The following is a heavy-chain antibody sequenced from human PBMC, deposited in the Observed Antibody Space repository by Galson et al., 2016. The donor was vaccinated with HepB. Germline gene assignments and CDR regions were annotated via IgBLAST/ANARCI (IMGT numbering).Heavy chain of an antibody. D-gene: IGHD3-10*01. CDR2: ISGSGGTT. J-gene: IGHJ3*01. Sequence: SLRLSCAASGFMYRNYAMSWVRQAPGKGLEWVSVISGSGGTTFYAESVKGRFSISRDNSQSTLDLQMNSLRAEDTAVYYCATGSNYIIGPGSFNFWGQGTMVTVSS. CDR3: ATGSNYIIGPGSFNF. CDR1: GFMYRNYA. V-gene: IGHV3-23*01.